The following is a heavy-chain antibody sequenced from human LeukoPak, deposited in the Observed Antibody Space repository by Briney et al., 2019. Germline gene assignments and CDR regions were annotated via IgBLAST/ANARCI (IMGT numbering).Heavy chain of an antibody. J-gene: IGHJ4*02. CDR1: GFTFSSYA. V-gene: IGHV3-23*01. Sequence: GGSLRLSCAASGFTFSSYAMSWVRQAPGKGLEWVSSVNDGGDNTYYAYYLRGRFTVSRDNSRNTLWLQMNSLRAEDTAIYYCAKARGTTGWLPYFDYWGQGALVTVSS. D-gene: IGHD6-19*01. CDR2: VNDGGDNT. CDR3: AKARGTTGWLPYFDY.